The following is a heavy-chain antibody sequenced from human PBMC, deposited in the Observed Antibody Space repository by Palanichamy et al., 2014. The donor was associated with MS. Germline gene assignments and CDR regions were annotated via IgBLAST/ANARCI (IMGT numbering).Heavy chain of an antibody. D-gene: IGHD3-3*01. V-gene: IGHV4-34*01. CDR3: ARHPFLGITIFGVVILYGMDV. Sequence: QVQLQQWGGRTVEALGDPVPHLRCLWWVLQWLLLELDPPAPRKGLEWIGEINHSGSTNYNPSLKSRVTISVDTSKNQFSLKLSSVTAADTAVYYCARHPFLGITIFGVVILYGMDVWGQGTTVTVSS. CDR2: INHSGST. CDR1: WVLQWLL. J-gene: IGHJ6*02.